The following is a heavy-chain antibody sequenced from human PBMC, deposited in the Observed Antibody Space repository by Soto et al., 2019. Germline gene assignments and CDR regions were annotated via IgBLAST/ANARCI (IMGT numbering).Heavy chain of an antibody. CDR1: GGSITTGDNC. V-gene: IGHV4-30-2*01. Sequence: SETLSLTCAVSGGSITTGDNCWAWIRQTPGRGLEWIANIRHSGSTYYNSSLKSRVTISKETSKYQFSLKLASVTAADTGVYYCARGARGYTYGPYYFDLWGPGTLVTVSS. CDR3: ARGARGYTYGPYYFDL. D-gene: IGHD5-18*01. CDR2: IRHSGST. J-gene: IGHJ4*01.